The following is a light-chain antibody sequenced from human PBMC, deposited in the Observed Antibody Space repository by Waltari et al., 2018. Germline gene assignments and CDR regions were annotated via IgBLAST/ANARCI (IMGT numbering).Light chain of an antibody. J-gene: IGKJ1*01. V-gene: IGKV1-NL1*01. CDR1: QGLENA. CDR2: TAS. CDR3: QHYYTTTTRT. Sequence: DIQLHQSPSSLSASVGDRVTITCRASQGLENALALYQQIPEKAPRLLHYTASRLQSGVPSRFSGSGSGTDYTLTISYLQPEDFATYYCQHYYTTTTRTFGQEPKVEIK.